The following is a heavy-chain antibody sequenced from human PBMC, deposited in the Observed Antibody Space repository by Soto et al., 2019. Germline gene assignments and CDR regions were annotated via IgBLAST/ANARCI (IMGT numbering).Heavy chain of an antibody. D-gene: IGHD3-22*01. Sequence: EVQLLESGGGLVQPGGSLRLSCAASGFTFSSYAMSWVRQAPGKGLEWVSAISGSGGSTYYADSVKGRFTISRDNSKNTLYLQMNSLSAEDTAVYYCATYYYDSSGYGTEYFQHWGQGTLVTVSS. CDR3: ATYYYDSSGYGTEYFQH. CDR2: ISGSGGST. V-gene: IGHV3-23*01. J-gene: IGHJ1*01. CDR1: GFTFSSYA.